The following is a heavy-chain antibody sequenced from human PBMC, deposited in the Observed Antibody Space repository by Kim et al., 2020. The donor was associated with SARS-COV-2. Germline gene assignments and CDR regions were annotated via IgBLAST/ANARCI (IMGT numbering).Heavy chain of an antibody. V-gene: IGHV4-59*01. J-gene: IGHJ4*02. CDR2: IYYSGST. CDR3: ARAYDYVWGSLDY. Sequence: SETLSLTCTVSGGSISSYYWSWIRQPPGKGLEWIGYIYYSGSTNYNPSLKSRVTISVDTSKNQFSLKLSSVTAADTAVYYCARAYDYVWGSLDYWGQGTLVTVSS. D-gene: IGHD3-16*01. CDR1: GGSISSYY.